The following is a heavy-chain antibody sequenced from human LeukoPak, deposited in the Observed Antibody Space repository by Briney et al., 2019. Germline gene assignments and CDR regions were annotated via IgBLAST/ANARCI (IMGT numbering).Heavy chain of an antibody. CDR3: AKYYDNSGPSYDY. D-gene: IGHD3-22*01. J-gene: IGHJ4*02. CDR2: IDSSGGST. CDR1: GFTFSSHA. Sequence: GGSLRLSCAASGFTFSSHAMSWVRHAPGKWLDWVSSIDSSGGSTFYPDSVRGRFTISRDNSKNTLYLQMNSLRAEDTAVYYCAKYYDNSGPSYDYWGQGTLVTVSS. V-gene: IGHV3-23*01.